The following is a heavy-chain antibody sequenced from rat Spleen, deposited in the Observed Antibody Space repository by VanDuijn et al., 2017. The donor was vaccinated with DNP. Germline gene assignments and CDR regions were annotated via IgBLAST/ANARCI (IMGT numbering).Heavy chain of an antibody. D-gene: IGHD1-6*01. CDR2: IDTDGDNS. CDR1: GFTFSDYY. V-gene: IGHV5-58*01. J-gene: IGHJ2*01. Sequence: EVQLVESGGGLVQPGRSLKVSCTASGFTFSDYYMAWIRQTPETGLEWVASIDTDGDNSYYLDSVKGRFTISRDNTENTVYLQMNSLRFDDTATYYCAKDPEYYGFQGYFDYWGQGVMVTVSS. CDR3: AKDPEYYGFQGYFDY.